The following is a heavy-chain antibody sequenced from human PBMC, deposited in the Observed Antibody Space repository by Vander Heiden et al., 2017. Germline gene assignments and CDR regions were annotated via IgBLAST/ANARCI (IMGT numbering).Heavy chain of an antibody. J-gene: IGHJ5*02. CDR2: IIHIFVTA. V-gene: IGHV1-69*01. CDR1: GGTFSSFA. D-gene: IGHD6-13*01. CDR3: AREGSSPGFDP. Sequence: QVQLVQSGAEVQKPGSSAKVYCKAAGGTFSSFAISWVRQAPGQGLEWMLGIIHIFVTANYAQKFQGRVTITADESTSTAYMELSSLRSEDTAVYYCAREGSSPGFDPWGQVTLVTVSS.